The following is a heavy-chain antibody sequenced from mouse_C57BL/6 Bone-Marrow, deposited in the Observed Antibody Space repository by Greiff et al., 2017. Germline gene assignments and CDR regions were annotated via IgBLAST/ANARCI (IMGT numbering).Heavy chain of an antibody. CDR1: GYTFTSYW. D-gene: IGHD1-1*02. CDR3: ARKVGNYAMDY. V-gene: IGHV1-59*01. Sequence: QVQLQQPGAELVRPGTSVKLSCKASGYTFTSYWMHWVKQRPGQGLEWIGVIDPSDSYTNYNQKFKGKATLTVDTSSSTAYMQLSSLTSEDSAVYYCARKVGNYAMDYWGQGTSVTVSS. J-gene: IGHJ4*01. CDR2: IDPSDSYT.